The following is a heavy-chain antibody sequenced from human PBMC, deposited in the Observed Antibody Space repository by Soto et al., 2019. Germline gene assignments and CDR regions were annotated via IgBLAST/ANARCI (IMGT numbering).Heavy chain of an antibody. D-gene: IGHD2-2*01. Sequence: ASVKVSCKASGYTFSDYAIHWVRQAPGQRPEWMGWINAGNGNTKYSQKFQGRVTITRDTSASTAYMEPSSLRSEDTAVYYCAREMGYCVSTSCPFDYWGQGALVTVSS. V-gene: IGHV1-3*01. CDR3: AREMGYCVSTSCPFDY. CDR1: GYTFSDYA. CDR2: INAGNGNT. J-gene: IGHJ4*02.